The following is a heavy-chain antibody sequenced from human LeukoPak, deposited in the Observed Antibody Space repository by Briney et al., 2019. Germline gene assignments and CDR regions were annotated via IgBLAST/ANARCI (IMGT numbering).Heavy chain of an antibody. V-gene: IGHV1-24*01. Sequence: ASVKLSCKVSGYTLTELSIHWVRHAPGKGLEWMGGFDPEDGETIYAQKFQGRVTMTEDTSTDTDYMELSSLRSEDTAVYYCATAPICENIVVVPAVFSLDVWVKGTAVTVSS. J-gene: IGHJ6*04. CDR1: GYTLTELS. CDR3: ATAPICENIVVVPAVFSLDV. D-gene: IGHD2-2*01. CDR2: FDPEDGET.